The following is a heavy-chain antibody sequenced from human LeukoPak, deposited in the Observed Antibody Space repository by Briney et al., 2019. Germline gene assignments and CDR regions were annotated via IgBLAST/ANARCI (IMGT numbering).Heavy chain of an antibody. CDR3: ARHSLLCDAFDI. CDR2: ISNSNTI. D-gene: IGHD3-10*01. CDR1: GFTFSTYN. Sequence: GGSLRLSCAPSGFTFSTYNMDWVRQAPGKGLEWVAYISNSNTIYYADSVKGRFTISRDNAKSSLYLQMNSLRAEDTAVYYCARHSLLCDAFDIWGQGTMVTVSS. V-gene: IGHV3-69-1*02. J-gene: IGHJ3*02.